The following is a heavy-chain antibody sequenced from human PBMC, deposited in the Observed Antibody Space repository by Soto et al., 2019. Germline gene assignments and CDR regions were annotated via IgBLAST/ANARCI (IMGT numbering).Heavy chain of an antibody. J-gene: IGHJ4*02. CDR3: HLPSPFDF. D-gene: IGHD6-6*01. CDR1: GYSFTTYY. Sequence: ASVKVSCKASGYSFTTYYMHWVRQAPGQGLEWMGIINPSGGSTSYTHNFQGRVTMTRDTSTSTVYMELSSLRSGDTAVYYCHLPSPFDFWGQGTLVTVSS. CDR2: INPSGGST. V-gene: IGHV1-46*01.